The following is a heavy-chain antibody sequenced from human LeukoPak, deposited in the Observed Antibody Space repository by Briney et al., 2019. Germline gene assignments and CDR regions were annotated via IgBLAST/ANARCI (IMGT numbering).Heavy chain of an antibody. CDR2: ISGSSGST. J-gene: IGHJ6*02. CDR3: AKGQVDQQLVLYYFYHGMDV. Sequence: GGSLRLSCAASGFTFSSYAMSWVRQAPGKGLEWVSAISGSSGSTYYADSVKGRFTISRDNSKNTLYLQANSLRAEDTAVYYCAKGQVDQQLVLYYFYHGMDVWGQGTTVIVYS. CDR1: GFTFSSYA. D-gene: IGHD6-13*01. V-gene: IGHV3-23*01.